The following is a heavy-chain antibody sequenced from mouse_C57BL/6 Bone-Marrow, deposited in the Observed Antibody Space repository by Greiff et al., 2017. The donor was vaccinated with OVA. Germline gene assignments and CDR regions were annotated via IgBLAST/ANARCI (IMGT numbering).Heavy chain of an antibody. CDR3: AIPSHFIPGGFAY. D-gene: IGHD1-1*01. V-gene: IGHV14-2*01. J-gene: IGHJ3*01. Sequence: VQLKESGAELVKPGASVKLSCTASGFNIKDYYMHWVKQRTEQGLEWIGRIDPEDGETKYAPKFQGKATITADTSSNTAYLQLSSLTSEDTAVYYCAIPSHFIPGGFAYWGQGTLVTVSA. CDR2: IDPEDGET. CDR1: GFNIKDYY.